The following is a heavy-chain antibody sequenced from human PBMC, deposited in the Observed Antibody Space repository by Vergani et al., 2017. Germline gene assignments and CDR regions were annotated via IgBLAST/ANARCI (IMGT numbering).Heavy chain of an antibody. CDR3: ARDGGEYDKDALDV. CDR2: IGVDGDR. Sequence: VESGGGLVQPGGSLRLSCTVSGFTFSSNDFHWVRQTAGKGLEWVSSIGVDGDRYYSDSVKGRFTISRDNGQSYLYLDMDNLRVEDTAVYFCARDGGEYDKDALDVWGQGTKVTVTS. D-gene: IGHD2-21*01. V-gene: IGHV3-13*01. J-gene: IGHJ3*01. CDR1: GFTFSSND.